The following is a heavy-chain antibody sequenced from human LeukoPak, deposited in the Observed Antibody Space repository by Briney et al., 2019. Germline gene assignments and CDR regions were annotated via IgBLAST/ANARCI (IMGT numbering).Heavy chain of an antibody. CDR2: ISAYNGNT. J-gene: IGHJ5*02. D-gene: IGHD5-24*01. Sequence: ASVKVSCKASGYTFTSYGISWVRQAPGQGLEWMGWISAYNGNTNYAQKLQGRVTMTTDTSTSTAYMELRSLRSDDTAVYYCARDGGRWLQHNWFDPWGQGTLVTVSS. V-gene: IGHV1-18*01. CDR1: GYTFTSYG. CDR3: ARDGGRWLQHNWFDP.